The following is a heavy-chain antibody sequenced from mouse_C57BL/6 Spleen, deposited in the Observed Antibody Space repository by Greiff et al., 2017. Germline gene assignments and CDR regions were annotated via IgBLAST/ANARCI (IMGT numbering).Heavy chain of an antibody. D-gene: IGHD4-1*01. CDR2: ISSGGSYT. CDR1: GFTFSSYG. V-gene: IGHV5-6*02. CDR3: ARLTGTWFAY. Sequence: EVKLVESGGDLVKPGGSLKLSCAASGFTFSSYGMSWVRQTPDKRLEWVATISSGGSYTYYPDSVKGRFTISRDNAKNTLYLQMSSLKSEDTSMYCCARLTGTWFAYWGQGTLVTVSA. J-gene: IGHJ3*01.